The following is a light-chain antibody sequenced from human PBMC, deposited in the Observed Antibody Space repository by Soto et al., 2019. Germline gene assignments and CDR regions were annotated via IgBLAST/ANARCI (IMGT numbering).Light chain of an antibody. CDR1: QSVSTD. CDR2: GAS. J-gene: IGKJ1*01. Sequence: EVVMTQSPATLSVSLGDRATLSCRASQSVSTDLAWYQQKPGQAPRLLIFGASTRATGIPARFSGSGSGTEFILTISSLQSEDSAVYYCHQYNYWPPETFGQGTKVDIK. CDR3: HQYNYWPPET. V-gene: IGKV3-15*01.